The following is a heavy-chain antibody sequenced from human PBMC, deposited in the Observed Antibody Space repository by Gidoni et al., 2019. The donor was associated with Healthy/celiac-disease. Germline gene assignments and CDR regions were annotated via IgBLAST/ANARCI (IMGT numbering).Heavy chain of an antibody. CDR2: IYYSGGT. CDR3: ARPRLGLQTFDY. CDR1: GGSIRSSSYY. Sequence: QLQLQASGPGLVKPSETLSLTCTVSGGSIRSSSYYWGSIRQPPGKGLEWIGSIYYSGGTYYNPSRKSRVNISVDTSKNQFSLKLSSVTAADTAVYYCARPRLGLQTFDYWGQGTLVTVSS. J-gene: IGHJ4*02. V-gene: IGHV4-39*01. D-gene: IGHD4-4*01.